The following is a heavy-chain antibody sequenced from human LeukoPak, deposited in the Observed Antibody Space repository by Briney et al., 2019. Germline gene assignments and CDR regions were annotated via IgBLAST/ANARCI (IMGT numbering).Heavy chain of an antibody. J-gene: IGHJ4*02. CDR1: GFTVSSNY. Sequence: GGSLRLSCAVSGFTVSSNYMTWVRQAPGKGLEWVSVIYSGGTTYYTDSVKGRFTISRDNSRNTVYLQMNSLRAEDTAVYYCARAQYRSSWYEDFDYWGQGTLVTVSS. CDR3: ARAQYRSSWYEDFDY. CDR2: IYSGGTT. D-gene: IGHD6-13*01. V-gene: IGHV3-53*01.